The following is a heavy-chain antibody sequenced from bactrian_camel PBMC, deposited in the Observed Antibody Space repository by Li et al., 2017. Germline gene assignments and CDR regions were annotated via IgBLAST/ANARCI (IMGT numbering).Heavy chain of an antibody. V-gene: IGHV3S53*01. Sequence: HVQLVESGGGSVQAGGSLNISCVHSGYRFGSTGMGWFRQGPGQEREMVATISFNGLIKYGDSVKGRFTLSQDAAKSTLYLQMDSLKTEDTAMYYCAADSRPTIRCWDYDPYEYNNWGQGTQVTVS. J-gene: IGHJ4*01. CDR3: AADSRPTIRCWDYDPYEYNN. CDR1: GYRFGSTG. D-gene: IGHD4*01. CDR2: ISFNGLI.